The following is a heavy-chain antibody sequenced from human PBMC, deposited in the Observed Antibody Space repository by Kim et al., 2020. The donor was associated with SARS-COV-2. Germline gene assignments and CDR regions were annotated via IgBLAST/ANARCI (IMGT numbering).Heavy chain of an antibody. D-gene: IGHD6-13*01. CDR2: ISYDGGFQ. CDR1: GITFSNHA. Sequence: GGSLRLSCAVSGITFSNHAMHWFRQAPGKGLEWVAVISYDGGFQYYRDSVKGRFTISRDNSKNTLYVQMNSLRPEDTALYYCARELTETTDSRFDYWGQGTLVTVSS. J-gene: IGHJ4*02. V-gene: IGHV3-30-3*01. CDR3: ARELTETTDSRFDY.